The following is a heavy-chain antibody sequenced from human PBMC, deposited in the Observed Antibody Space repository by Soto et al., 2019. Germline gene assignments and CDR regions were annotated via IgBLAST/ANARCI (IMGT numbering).Heavy chain of an antibody. J-gene: IGHJ4*02. D-gene: IGHD6-6*01. CDR2: IGSSGSTI. V-gene: IGHV3-48*03. CDR1: GFPFSSFE. Sequence: PGESLRLSCAASGFPFSSFEMNGVRQAPGKGLEWVSKIGSSGSTIWYADSVKGRFTISRDNAKNSLYLQMNSLRGEDTAVYYCARATYSSSYYFDSWGQGTLVTVSS. CDR3: ARATYSSSYYFDS.